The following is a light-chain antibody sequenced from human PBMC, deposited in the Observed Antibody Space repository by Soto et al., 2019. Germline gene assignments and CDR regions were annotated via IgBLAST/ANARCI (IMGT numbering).Light chain of an antibody. Sequence: EIVMTQSPVTLSVSPGERATLSCRASQSVSSNLAWHQQKPGQAPRILMYDASTRATGIPARFSGSGSETEFTLTISSLQPEDFAIYYCHQYNNWPSWTFGQGTKVDIK. CDR3: HQYNNWPSWT. CDR2: DAS. CDR1: QSVSSN. V-gene: IGKV3-15*01. J-gene: IGKJ1*01.